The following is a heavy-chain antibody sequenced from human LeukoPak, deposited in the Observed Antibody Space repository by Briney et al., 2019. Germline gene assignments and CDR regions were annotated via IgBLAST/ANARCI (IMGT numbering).Heavy chain of an antibody. V-gene: IGHV1-8*01. Sequence: AAVKVSCKTSGYPFTTYEINWVRQAAGQGLEWMGWVHPDTGYADYAQKFQGRVTMTSDTSISTAYMELSSLRSDDTAVYFCARGPRNDPWGQGTLVTVSS. CDR1: GYPFTTYE. D-gene: IGHD1-14*01. CDR2: VHPDTGYA. CDR3: ARGPRNDP. J-gene: IGHJ5*02.